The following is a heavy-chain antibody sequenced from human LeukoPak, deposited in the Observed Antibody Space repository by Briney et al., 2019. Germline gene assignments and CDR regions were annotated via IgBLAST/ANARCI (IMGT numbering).Heavy chain of an antibody. V-gene: IGHV4-31*03. Sequence: SQTLSLTCTVSGGSICSGGYYWSWIRQHPGKGLEWIGYIYYSGSTYYNPSLKSRVTISVDTSKNQFSLKLSSVTAADTAVYYCARGRGYNWFDPWGQGTLVTVSS. CDR1: GGSICSGGYY. CDR3: ARGRGYNWFDP. J-gene: IGHJ5*02. D-gene: IGHD3-10*01. CDR2: IYYSGST.